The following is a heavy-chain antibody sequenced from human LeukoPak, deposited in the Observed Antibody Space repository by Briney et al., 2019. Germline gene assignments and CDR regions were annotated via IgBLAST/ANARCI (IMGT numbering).Heavy chain of an antibody. CDR3: ARYHNYTFDN. CDR2: IMISSCNT. CDR1: GFPFSDYS. J-gene: IGHJ4*02. V-gene: IGHV3-48*04. D-gene: IGHD5-24*01. Sequence: GGSLRLSCTASGFPFSDYSMNWVRQAPGKGLEWISYIMISSCNTKYADSVKGRFTISTNNTKNSMYLQMNSLRIEDTAVYYCARYHNYTFDNCGQGNLFSVSS.